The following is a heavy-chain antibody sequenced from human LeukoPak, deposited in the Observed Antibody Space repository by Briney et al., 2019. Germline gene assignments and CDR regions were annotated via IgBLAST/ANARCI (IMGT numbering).Heavy chain of an antibody. V-gene: IGHV1-18*01. D-gene: IGHD5-24*01. Sequence: ASVKVSCKASGYTFTSYAMNWVRQAPGQGLEWMGWISAYNGNTNYAKKLQGRVTMTTDTSASTAYMELRSLRSDDTAVYYRARGNRDGYNYDYWGQGTLVTVSS. J-gene: IGHJ4*02. CDR2: ISAYNGNT. CDR3: ARGNRDGYNYDY. CDR1: GYTFTSYA.